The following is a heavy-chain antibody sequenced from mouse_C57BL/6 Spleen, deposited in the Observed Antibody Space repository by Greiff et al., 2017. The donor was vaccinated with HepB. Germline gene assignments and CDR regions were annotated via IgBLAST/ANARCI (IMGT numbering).Heavy chain of an antibody. CDR1: GYTFTSYW. CDR3: ARAVYSRYFDY. Sequence: QVQLKESGTELVKPGASVKLSCKASGYTFTSYWMHWVKQRPGQGLEWIGNINPSNGGTNYNEKFKSKATLTVDKSSSTAYMQLSSLTSEDSAVYYCARAVYSRYFDYWGQGTTLTVSS. J-gene: IGHJ2*01. CDR2: INPSNGGT. D-gene: IGHD2-12*01. V-gene: IGHV1-53*01.